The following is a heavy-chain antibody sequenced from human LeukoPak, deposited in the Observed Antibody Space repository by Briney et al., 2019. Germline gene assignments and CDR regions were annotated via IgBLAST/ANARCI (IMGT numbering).Heavy chain of an antibody. D-gene: IGHD6-19*01. CDR1: GYTFTSYG. CDR3: ARLHEWYSSGWFKDY. CDR2: ISAYNGNT. J-gene: IGHJ4*02. Sequence: ASVKVSCKASGYTFTSYGISWVRQAPGQGLEWMGWISAYNGNTNYAQKLQGRVTMTTDTSTSTAYMELRSLRSDDTAVYYCARLHEWYSSGWFKDYWGQGTLVTVSS. V-gene: IGHV1-18*01.